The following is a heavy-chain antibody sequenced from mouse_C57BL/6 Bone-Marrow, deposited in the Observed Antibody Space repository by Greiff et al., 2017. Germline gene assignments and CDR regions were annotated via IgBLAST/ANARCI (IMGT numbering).Heavy chain of an antibody. CDR3: TRGGTMVTTTGYYFDY. D-gene: IGHD2-2*01. CDR1: GFTFSSYA. J-gene: IGHJ2*01. V-gene: IGHV5-9-1*02. Sequence: EVKLQESGEGLVKPGGSLKLSCAASGFTFSSYAMSWVRQTPEKRLEWVAYISSGGDYIYYADTVKGRFTISRDNARNTLYLQMSSLKSEDTAMYYCTRGGTMVTTTGYYFDYWGQGTTLTVSS. CDR2: ISSGGDYI.